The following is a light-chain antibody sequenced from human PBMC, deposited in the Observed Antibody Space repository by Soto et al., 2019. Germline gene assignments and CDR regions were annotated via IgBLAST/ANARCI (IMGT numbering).Light chain of an antibody. CDR2: GNS. J-gene: IGLJ1*01. CDR3: KSYDRSLRTYV. Sequence: QSVLTQPPSVSGAPGQRVTISCSGSSSNIGAGYDVNWYRQLPGTAPKLLIYGNSDRPSGVPDRFSGSKSCTSASLAITGLQAEDEADYFCKSYDRSLRTYVFGTATKVTVL. V-gene: IGLV1-40*01. CDR1: SSNIGAGYD.